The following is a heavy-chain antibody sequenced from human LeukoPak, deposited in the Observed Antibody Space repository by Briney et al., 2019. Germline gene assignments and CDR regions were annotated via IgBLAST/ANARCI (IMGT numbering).Heavy chain of an antibody. CDR3: AREGYYYDSSGTHLY. CDR1: GYTFTSYY. Sequence: ASVKVSCKASGYTFTSYYMHWVRQAPGQGLEWMGIINPSGGSTSYAQKFQGRVTMTRDTSTSTVYMELSSLRSEDTAVYYCAREGYYYDSSGTHLYWGQGTLVTVSS. CDR2: INPSGGST. D-gene: IGHD3-22*01. V-gene: IGHV1-46*01. J-gene: IGHJ4*02.